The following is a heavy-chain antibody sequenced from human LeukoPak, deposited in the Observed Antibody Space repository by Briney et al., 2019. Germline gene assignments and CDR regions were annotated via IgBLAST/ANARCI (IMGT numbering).Heavy chain of an antibody. Sequence: ASVKVSCKASGYTFTGYYMHWVRQAPGQGLEWMGWINPNSGGTNYAQKFRGRVTMTRDTSISTAYMELSRLRSDDTAVYYCARVADCSSTSCYTPYFDYWGQGTLVTVSS. CDR1: GYTFTGYY. D-gene: IGHD2-2*02. V-gene: IGHV1-2*02. J-gene: IGHJ4*02. CDR3: ARVADCSSTSCYTPYFDY. CDR2: INPNSGGT.